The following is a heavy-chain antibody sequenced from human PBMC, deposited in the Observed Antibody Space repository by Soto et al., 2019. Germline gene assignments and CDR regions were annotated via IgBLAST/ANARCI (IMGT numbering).Heavy chain of an antibody. D-gene: IGHD2-15*01. CDR1: GYTFTSYY. V-gene: IGHV1-46*03. CDR2: INPSGGST. Sequence: ASVKVSCKASGYTFTSYYMHWVRQAPGQGLEWMGIINPSGGSTSYAQKFQGRVTMTRDTSTSTVYMELSSLRSEDTAVYYCAKGVVAAIRHDAFDIWGQGTMVTVSS. J-gene: IGHJ3*02. CDR3: AKGVVAAIRHDAFDI.